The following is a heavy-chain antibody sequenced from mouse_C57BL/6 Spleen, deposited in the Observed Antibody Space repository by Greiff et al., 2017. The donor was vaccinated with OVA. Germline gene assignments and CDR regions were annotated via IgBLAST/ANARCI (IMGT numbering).Heavy chain of an antibody. CDR1: GFTFSDFY. Sequence: DVKLVESGGGLVQSGRSLRLSCATSGFTFSDFYMEWVRQAPGKGLEWIAASRNKANDYTTEYSASVKGRFIVSRDTSQSILYLQMNALRAEDTAIYYCARDAVRGYFDVWGTGTTVTVSS. CDR2: SRNKANDYTT. CDR3: ARDAVRGYFDV. V-gene: IGHV7-1*01. J-gene: IGHJ1*03.